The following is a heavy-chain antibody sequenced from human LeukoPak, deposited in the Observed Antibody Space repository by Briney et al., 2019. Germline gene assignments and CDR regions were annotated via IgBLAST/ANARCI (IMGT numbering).Heavy chain of an antibody. CDR1: GFTFTTYA. J-gene: IGHJ4*02. D-gene: IGHD2-15*01. CDR3: AKSHSVAQRGYFDY. V-gene: IGHV3-23*01. Sequence: GGSLRLSCAAPGFTFTTYAMSWVRQAPGKGLEWLSTISNTGDNTYFADSVKGRFTISRDNSKNLVYLHMNSLSAEDTAVYYCAKSHSVAQRGYFDYWGQGTLVTVSS. CDR2: ISNTGDNT.